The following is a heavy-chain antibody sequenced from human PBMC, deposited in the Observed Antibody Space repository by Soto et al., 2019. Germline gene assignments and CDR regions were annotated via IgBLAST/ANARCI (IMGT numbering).Heavy chain of an antibody. Sequence: PGGSLRLSCSASGFIFSDYTINWLRQAPGKGLEWVSSISDGDTFIYYADSLRGRFTISRDSAKNSVFLQMHSLRAEDSGVYFCAREDTAMVDNSYFYYGMDVWGQGTTVTVSS. CDR3: AREDTAMVDNSYFYYGMDV. CDR2: ISDGDTFI. J-gene: IGHJ6*02. D-gene: IGHD5-18*01. CDR1: GFIFSDYT. V-gene: IGHV3-21*06.